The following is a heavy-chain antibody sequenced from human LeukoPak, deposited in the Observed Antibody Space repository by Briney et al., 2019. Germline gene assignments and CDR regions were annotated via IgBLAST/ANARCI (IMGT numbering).Heavy chain of an antibody. V-gene: IGHV1-18*01. D-gene: IGHD6-19*01. Sequence: AASVKVSCKASGYTFTSYGISWVRQAPGQGLEWMGWISAYNGNTNYAQKLQGRVTMTRDTSTSTVYMELSSLRSEDTAVYYCARFAVHRRLVVAGQFGLDYWGQGTLVTVSS. CDR3: ARFAVHRRLVVAGQFGLDY. CDR2: ISAYNGNT. J-gene: IGHJ4*02. CDR1: GYTFTSYG.